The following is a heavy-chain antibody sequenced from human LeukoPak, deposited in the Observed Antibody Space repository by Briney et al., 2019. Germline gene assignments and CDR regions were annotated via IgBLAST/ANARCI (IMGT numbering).Heavy chain of an antibody. D-gene: IGHD4-17*01. Sequence: WASVKVSCKASGYTSTSYDINWVRQATGQGLEWMGWINPNSGGTNYAQKFQGRVTMTRDTSISTAYMELSRLRSDDTAVYYCASSTVTLDQLNYWGQGTLVTVSS. CDR1: GYTSTSYD. CDR3: ASSTVTLDQLNY. J-gene: IGHJ4*02. CDR2: INPNSGGT. V-gene: IGHV1-2*02.